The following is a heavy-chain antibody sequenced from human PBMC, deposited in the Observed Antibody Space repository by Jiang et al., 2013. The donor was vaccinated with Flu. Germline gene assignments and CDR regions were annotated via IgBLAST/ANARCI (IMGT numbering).Heavy chain of an antibody. CDR2: IYYSGSI. CDR1: GGSISSSSYY. D-gene: IGHD2-8*01. V-gene: IGHV4-39*01. CDR3: ARPYCTNGVCYTGWFDP. Sequence: PGLVKPSETLSLTCTVSGGSISSSSYYWGWIRQPPGKGLEWIGSIYYSGSIYYNPSLKSRVTISVDTSKNQFSLKLSSVTAADTAVYYCARPYCTNGVCYTGWFDPWGQGTLVTVSS. J-gene: IGHJ5*02.